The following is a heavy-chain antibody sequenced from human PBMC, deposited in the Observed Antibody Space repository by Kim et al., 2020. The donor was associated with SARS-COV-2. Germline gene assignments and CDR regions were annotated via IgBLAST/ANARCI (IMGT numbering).Heavy chain of an antibody. CDR3: ARIRASLSFLFDP. J-gene: IGHJ5*02. CDR1: GGSINSSGYS. CDR2: IFQNGNS. V-gene: IGHV4-30-2*01. Sequence: SETLSLTCAVSGGSINSSGYSWSWLRQPPGKALEWIGYIFQNGNSNHNPSLKSRVTISIDRSKNQFSLKLHSVTAADTGVYYCARIRASLSFLFDPWGQGNLVTVSS. D-gene: IGHD1-26*01.